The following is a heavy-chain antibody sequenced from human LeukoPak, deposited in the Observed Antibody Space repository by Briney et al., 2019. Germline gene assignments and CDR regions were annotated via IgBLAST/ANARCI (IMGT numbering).Heavy chain of an antibody. CDR3: TRGPGEEVSIAAAD. CDR2: IRSKAYGGTT. CDR1: GFTFSNYW. J-gene: IGHJ4*02. Sequence: GGSLRLSCAVSGFTFSNYWMSWVRQAPGKGLEWVGFIRSKAYGGTTEYAASVKGRFTISRDDSKSIAYLQMNSLKTEDTAVYYCTRGPGEEVSIAAADWGQGTLVTVSS. V-gene: IGHV3-49*04. D-gene: IGHD6-13*01.